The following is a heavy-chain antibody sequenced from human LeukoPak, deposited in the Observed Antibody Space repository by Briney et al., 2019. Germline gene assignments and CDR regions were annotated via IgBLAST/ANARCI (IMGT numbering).Heavy chain of an antibody. CDR2: IGKAGDT. J-gene: IGHJ4*02. D-gene: IGHD6-19*01. CDR1: GFTFSSYD. Sequence: PGGSLRLSCTASGFTFSSYDMHWVRQVPGEGLEWVSGIGKAGDTHYPGSVKGRFTISRENGRNSLYLQMNSLKAGDTAVYYCAKDALRTSGWYYFDNWGQGALVAVSS. V-gene: IGHV3-13*01. CDR3: AKDALRTSGWYYFDN.